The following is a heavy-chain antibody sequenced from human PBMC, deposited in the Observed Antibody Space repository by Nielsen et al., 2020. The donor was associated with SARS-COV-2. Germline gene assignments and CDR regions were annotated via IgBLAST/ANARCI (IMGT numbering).Heavy chain of an antibody. V-gene: IGHV3-20*04. CDR1: GFTFDDYG. CDR2: INWNGGST. J-gene: IGHJ4*02. CDR3: ARDGGGYIDY. Sequence: GESLKISCAASGFTFDDYGMSWVRQAPGKGLEWVSGINWNGGSTGYADSVKGRFTISRDNAKNSLYLQMNSLRVEDTAVYYCARDGGGYIDYWGQGTLVTVSS. D-gene: IGHD5-12*01.